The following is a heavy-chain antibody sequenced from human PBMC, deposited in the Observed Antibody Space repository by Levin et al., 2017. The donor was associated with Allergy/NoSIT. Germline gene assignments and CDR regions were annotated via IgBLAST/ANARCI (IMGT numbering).Heavy chain of an antibody. CDR2: ITNSGRT. CDR1: GFTFNNYA. V-gene: IGHV3-23*01. J-gene: IGHJ4*02. CDR3: AKEMTTVVPVFDY. Sequence: SVKVSCAASGFTFNNYAMSWVRQAPGKGLEWVSAITNSGRTYYADSVKGRFTVSRDNSKNTLYLQMNSLRADDTAVYYCAKEMTTVVPVFDYWGQGTLVTVSS. D-gene: IGHD4-23*01.